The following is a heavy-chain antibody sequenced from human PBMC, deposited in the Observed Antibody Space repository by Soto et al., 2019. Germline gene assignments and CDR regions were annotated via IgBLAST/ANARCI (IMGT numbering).Heavy chain of an antibody. J-gene: IGHJ6*02. CDR2: ISGSGGST. V-gene: IGHV3-23*01. D-gene: IGHD3-3*01. Sequence: PGGSLRLSCAASGFTFSSYAMSWVRQAPGKGLEWVSAISGSGGSTYYADSVKGRFTISRDNSKNTLYLQMNSLRAEDTAVYYCAKAEIRAYYDFWSGYYGYYYYGMDVWGQGTTVTVSS. CDR1: GFTFSSYA. CDR3: AKAEIRAYYDFWSGYYGYYYYGMDV.